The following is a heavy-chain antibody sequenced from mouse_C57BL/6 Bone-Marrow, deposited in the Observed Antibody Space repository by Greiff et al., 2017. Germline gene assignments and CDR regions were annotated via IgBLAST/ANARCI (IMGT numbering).Heavy chain of an antibody. CDR2: IYPTSGRT. V-gene: IGHV1-55*01. CDR3: AYHGRAY. Sequence: QVQLQQPGAELVKPGASVKMSCKASGYTFTSYWITWVKQRPGQGLEWIGDIYPTSGRTNYNEKFKSNATLTVDKSSSTAYMQLSSLTSEDSAVYYCAYHGRAYWGQGTLVTVSA. J-gene: IGHJ3*01. CDR1: GYTFTSYW.